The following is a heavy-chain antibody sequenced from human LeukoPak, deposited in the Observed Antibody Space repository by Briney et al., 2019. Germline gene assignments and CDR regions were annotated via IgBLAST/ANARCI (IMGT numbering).Heavy chain of an antibody. CDR2: ISGTGVST. Sequence: GGSLGLSCAASGFSFSSYDMSWVRQAPGKGLEWVSTISGTGVSTYYAHSVKGRFTISRDNSKNTVYLQIDSLRAEDTALYYCAKDSSGYYHAWYYFDYWGQGSLVTVSS. CDR1: GFSFSSYD. CDR3: AKDSSGYYHAWYYFDY. J-gene: IGHJ4*02. V-gene: IGHV3-23*01. D-gene: IGHD3-22*01.